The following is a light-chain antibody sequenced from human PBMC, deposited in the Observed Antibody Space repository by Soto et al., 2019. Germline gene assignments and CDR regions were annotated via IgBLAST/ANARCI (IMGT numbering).Light chain of an antibody. CDR2: DAS. J-gene: IGKJ2*01. Sequence: EIMMTQSPATLSVSPGERATLSCRASQSVRSNLAWYQQKPGQAPRLLIYDASTRATGIPARFSGSGSGTDYTLTISSLQPDDFATYYCQQYNTYSEYTFGQGTKVDIK. V-gene: IGKV3-15*01. CDR1: QSVRSN. CDR3: QQYNTYSEYT.